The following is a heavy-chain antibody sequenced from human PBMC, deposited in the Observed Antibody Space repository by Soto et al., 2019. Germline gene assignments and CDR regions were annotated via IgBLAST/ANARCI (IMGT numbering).Heavy chain of an antibody. CDR3: ARAPGGYCSSTSCYDDAFDI. Sequence: GGSLRLSCAASGFTFSSYSMNWVRQAPGKGLEWVSSISSSSSYIYYTDSVKGRFTISRDNAKNSLYLQMNSLRAEDTAVYYFARAPGGYCSSTSCYDDAFDIWGQGTMVTVSS. V-gene: IGHV3-21*01. CDR1: GFTFSSYS. D-gene: IGHD2-2*03. J-gene: IGHJ3*02. CDR2: ISSSSSYI.